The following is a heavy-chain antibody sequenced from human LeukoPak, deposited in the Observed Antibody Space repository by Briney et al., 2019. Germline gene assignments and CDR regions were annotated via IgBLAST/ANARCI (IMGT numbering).Heavy chain of an antibody. J-gene: IGHJ4*02. V-gene: IGHV3-66*01. Sequence: PGGSLRLSCAASGFTVSSNYMSWVRQAPGKGLEWVSVIYSGGSTYYADSVKGRFTNSRDNSKNTLYLQMNSLRAEDTAVYYCARGMYYYDSSGFDYWGQGTLVTVSS. D-gene: IGHD3-22*01. CDR2: IYSGGST. CDR1: GFTVSSNY. CDR3: ARGMYYYDSSGFDY.